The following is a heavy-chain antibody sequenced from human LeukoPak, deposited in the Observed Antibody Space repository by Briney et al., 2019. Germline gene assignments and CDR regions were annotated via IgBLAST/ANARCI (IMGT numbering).Heavy chain of an antibody. V-gene: IGHV3-48*03. CDR1: GFTFSSYE. D-gene: IGHD6-19*01. CDR3: ARESIAVAGAPFDY. Sequence: GSLRLSCAAFGFTFSSYEMNWVRQAPGKGLEWVSYISSGSTIYDADSVKGRFTISRDNAKNSLYLQMNSLRAEDTAVYYCARESIAVAGAPFDYWGQGTLVTVSS. CDR2: ISSGSTI. J-gene: IGHJ4*02.